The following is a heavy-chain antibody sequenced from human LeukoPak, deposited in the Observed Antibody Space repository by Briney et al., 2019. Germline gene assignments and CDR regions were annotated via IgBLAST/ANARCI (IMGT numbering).Heavy chain of an antibody. J-gene: IGHJ6*03. CDR1: GGSISSYY. D-gene: IGHD2-2*01. Sequence: PSETLSLTCTVSGGSISSYYWSWIRQPPGKGLEWIGYIDYSGSTNYNPSLKSRVTISVGTSKNQFSLKLNSVTAADTAVYYCARRRTTGLSGYMDVWGKGTTGTVSS. CDR2: IDYSGST. CDR3: ARRRTTGLSGYMDV. V-gene: IGHV4-59*08.